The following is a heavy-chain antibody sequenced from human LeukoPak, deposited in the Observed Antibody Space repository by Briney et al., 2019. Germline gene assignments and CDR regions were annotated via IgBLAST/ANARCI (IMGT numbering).Heavy chain of an antibody. Sequence: GGSLRLSCAASGFTVSSDFMTWVRQAPGKGLECVSVIYSGGSTYYADSVKGRFTMSRDNSKNTLYLQMNNLRAEDTAVYYCARMTWGFDYWGQATLVTVSS. D-gene: IGHD3-16*01. J-gene: IGHJ4*02. CDR1: GFTVSSDF. V-gene: IGHV3-53*01. CDR3: ARMTWGFDY. CDR2: IYSGGST.